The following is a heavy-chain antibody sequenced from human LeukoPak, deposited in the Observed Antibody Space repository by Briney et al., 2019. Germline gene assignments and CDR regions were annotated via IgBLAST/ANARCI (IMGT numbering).Heavy chain of an antibody. CDR3: AKSSRWTEDAFDI. J-gene: IGHJ3*02. D-gene: IGHD4-23*01. CDR1: GFTFSSYS. CDR2: ISSSSSYI. V-gene: IGHV3-21*01. Sequence: PGGSLRLSCAASGFTFSSYSMNWVRQAPGKGLEWVSSISSSSSYIYYADSVKGRFTISRDNAKNSLYLQMNSLRAEDTAVYYCAKSSRWTEDAFDIWGQGTMVTVSS.